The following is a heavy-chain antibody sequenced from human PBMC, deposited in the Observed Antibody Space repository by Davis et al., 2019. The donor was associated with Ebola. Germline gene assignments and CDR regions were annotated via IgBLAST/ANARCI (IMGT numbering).Heavy chain of an antibody. V-gene: IGHV3-30*18. Sequence: GESLKISCAASGFTFSSYGMHWVRQAPAKGLEWVAVISYDGSNKYYADSVKGRFTISRDNSKNTLYLQMNSLRAEDTAVYYCAKEQLHWGRVGRYYFDYWGQGTLVTVSS. J-gene: IGHJ4*02. CDR3: AKEQLHWGRVGRYYFDY. CDR1: GFTFSSYG. D-gene: IGHD5-24*01. CDR2: ISYDGSNK.